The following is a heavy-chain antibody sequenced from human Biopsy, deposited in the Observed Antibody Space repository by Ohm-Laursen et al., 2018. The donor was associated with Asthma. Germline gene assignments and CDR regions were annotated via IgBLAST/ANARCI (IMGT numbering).Heavy chain of an antibody. D-gene: IGHD3-10*01. CDR2: IYYTGRD. V-gene: IGHV4-61*01. Sequence: GTLSLTCTVSGGSVSTGSYYWSWIRQPPGKGLEWLGYIYYTGRDNYNPSRKSRVTISVDTSKNQFSLRLNSVTAADTAVYYCARGPNYHGSGRAPIGMDVWGQGTTVNVSS. CDR3: ARGPNYHGSGRAPIGMDV. CDR1: GGSVSTGSYY. J-gene: IGHJ6*02.